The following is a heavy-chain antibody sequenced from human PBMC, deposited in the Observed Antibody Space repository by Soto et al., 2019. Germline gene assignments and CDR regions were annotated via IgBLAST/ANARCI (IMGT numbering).Heavy chain of an antibody. CDR2: INHSGST. CDR3: ARVRTYDYVWGSYRYPYYFDY. CDR1: GGSFSGYY. V-gene: IGHV4-34*01. J-gene: IGHJ4*02. D-gene: IGHD3-16*02. Sequence: QVQLQQWGAGLLKPSETLSLTCAVYGGSFSGYYWSWIRQPPGKGLEWIGEINHSGSTNYNPSLKSRVTISVDTSKNQFSLKLSSVTAGDTAVYYCARVRTYDYVWGSYRYPYYFDYWGQGTLVTVSS.